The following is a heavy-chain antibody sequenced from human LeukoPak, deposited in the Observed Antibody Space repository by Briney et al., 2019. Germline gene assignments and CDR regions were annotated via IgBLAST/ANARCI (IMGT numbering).Heavy chain of an antibody. D-gene: IGHD3/OR15-3a*01. CDR2: ISGSGGST. J-gene: IGHJ4*02. Sequence: GGSLRFSCAASGFTFSSYAMSWVRQAPGKGLEWVSAISGSGGSTYYADSVKGRFTISRDNSKNTLYLQMNSLRAEDTAVYYCAKWTNRRDYVDYWGQGTLVTVSS. V-gene: IGHV3-23*01. CDR3: AKWTNRRDYVDY. CDR1: GFTFSSYA.